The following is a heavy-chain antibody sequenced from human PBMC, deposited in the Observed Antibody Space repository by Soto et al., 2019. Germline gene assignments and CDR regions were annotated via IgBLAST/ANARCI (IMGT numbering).Heavy chain of an antibody. D-gene: IGHD3-10*01. CDR1: GFTFSGYE. Sequence: GGSLRLSCAASGFTFSGYEMNWVRQAPGKGLEWVSYISSSGSTIYYADSVKGRFTISRDNAKNSLYLQMNSLRAEDTAVYYCARWPSMVRGVIRAFDIWGQGTMVTVSS. J-gene: IGHJ3*02. V-gene: IGHV3-48*03. CDR3: ARWPSMVRGVIRAFDI. CDR2: ISSSGSTI.